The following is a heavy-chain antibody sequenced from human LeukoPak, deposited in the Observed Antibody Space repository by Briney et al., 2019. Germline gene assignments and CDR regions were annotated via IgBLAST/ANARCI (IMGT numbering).Heavy chain of an antibody. CDR2: IYYSGST. CDR1: GGSISSGGYY. J-gene: IGHJ3*02. V-gene: IGHV4-31*03. CDR3: ARVPSVIDAFDI. D-gene: IGHD2-21*01. Sequence: SQTLSLTCTVSGGSISSGGYYWSWIRQHPGKGLEWIGYIYYSGSTYHNPSFKSRVTISVDTSKNQFSLKLSSVTAADTAVYYCARVPSVIDAFDIWGQGTMVTVSS.